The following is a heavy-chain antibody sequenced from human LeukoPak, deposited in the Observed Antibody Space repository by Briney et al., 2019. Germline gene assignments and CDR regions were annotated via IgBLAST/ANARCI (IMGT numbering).Heavy chain of an antibody. CDR3: ARERGWSTFDM. J-gene: IGHJ3*02. Sequence: GGSLRLSCAASGFTFSGYTMNWVRQAPEKGLEWVANMNKDGSEKNYVDSVKGRFTISRDNAKNSLYLQMSSLRAEDTSMYYCARERGWSTFDMWGQGPMVTVS. CDR2: MNKDGSEK. D-gene: IGHD2-15*01. V-gene: IGHV3-7*04. CDR1: GFTFSGYT.